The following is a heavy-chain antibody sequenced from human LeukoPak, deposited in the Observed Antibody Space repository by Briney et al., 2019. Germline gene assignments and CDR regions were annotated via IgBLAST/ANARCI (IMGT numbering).Heavy chain of an antibody. CDR3: AIREGASYSGRFDY. D-gene: IGHD1-26*01. CDR1: GFTFSNYA. Sequence: GGSLRLSCAASGFTFSNYAMNWVRQAPGKGLEWVSVISGSGGVTFYADSMKGRFTISRDNTKNTLYLQMNSLRAEDTAVYFCAIREGASYSGRFDYWGQGTLVTVSS. J-gene: IGHJ4*02. V-gene: IGHV3-23*01. CDR2: ISGSGGVT.